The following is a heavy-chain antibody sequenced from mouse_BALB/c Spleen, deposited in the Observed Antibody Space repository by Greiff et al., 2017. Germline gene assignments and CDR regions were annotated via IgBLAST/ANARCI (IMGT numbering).Heavy chain of an antibody. CDR3: ARDDYDYAMDY. CDR2: ISSGSSTI. D-gene: IGHD2-4*01. Sequence: EVMLVESGGGLVQPGGSLKLSCAASGFTFSSFGMHWVRQAPEKGLEWVAYISSGSSTIYYADTVKGRFTISRDNPKNTLFLQMTSLRSEDTAMYYCARDDYDYAMDYWGQGTSVTVSS. J-gene: IGHJ4*01. CDR1: GFTFSSFG. V-gene: IGHV5-17*02.